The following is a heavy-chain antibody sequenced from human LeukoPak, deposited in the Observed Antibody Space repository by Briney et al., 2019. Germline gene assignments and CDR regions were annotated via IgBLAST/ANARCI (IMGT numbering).Heavy chain of an antibody. D-gene: IGHD2-15*01. J-gene: IGHJ6*02. V-gene: IGHV3-7*01. CDR2: IKQDGSEK. CDR3: ARDSPNGYCSGGRACLLDYYYYGMDV. CDR1: GFTFSSSW. Sequence: PGGSLRLSCAASGFTFSSSWMSWVRQAPGKGLEWVTTIKQDGSEKYYVDSVKGRFTISRDNAKNSLYLQMNSLRAEDTAVYYCARDSPNGYCSGGRACLLDYYYYGMDVWGQGTTVTVSS.